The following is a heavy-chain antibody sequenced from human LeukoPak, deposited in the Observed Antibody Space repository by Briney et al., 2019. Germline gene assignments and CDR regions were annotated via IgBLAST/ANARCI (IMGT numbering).Heavy chain of an antibody. CDR2: IYYTGST. Sequence: SETLSLTCTVSGDSISSPFYYWAWIRQPPGKGLQWIGTIYYTGSTYSNPSLKSRVTISDETSNNQFFLRLASVTAADTALYYCARGRGSYLGGFIDYWGQGNLVTVSS. CDR1: GDSISSPFYY. D-gene: IGHD1-26*01. J-gene: IGHJ4*02. V-gene: IGHV4-39*07. CDR3: ARGRGSYLGGFIDY.